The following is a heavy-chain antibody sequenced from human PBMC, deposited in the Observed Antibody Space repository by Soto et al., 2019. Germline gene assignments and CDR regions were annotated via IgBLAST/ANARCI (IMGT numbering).Heavy chain of an antibody. D-gene: IGHD2-2*02. CDR1: GFTFSSYA. CDR3: ARDRKIPPRHYYYYYGMDV. Sequence: QVQLVESGGGVVQPGRSLRLSCAASGFTFSSYAMHWVRQAPGKGLEWVAVISYDGSNKYYADSVKGRFTISRDNSKNTLYLQMNSLRPEDTAVYYCARDRKIPPRHYYYYYGMDVWGQGTTVTVSS. CDR2: ISYDGSNK. V-gene: IGHV3-30-3*01. J-gene: IGHJ6*02.